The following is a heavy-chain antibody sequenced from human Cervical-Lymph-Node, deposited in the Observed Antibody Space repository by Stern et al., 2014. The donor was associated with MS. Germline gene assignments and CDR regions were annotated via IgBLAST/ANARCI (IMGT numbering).Heavy chain of an antibody. Sequence: VQLVESGSELKKPGASVTVSCKASGYTFSNYVLNWVRQDPGQRLEWMGWINTNTGSPTYAQDFIGRFVFSLDTSASTAYLQINNLQAADTAVYYCAREEHSGYDFEHWGQGTLVTVSS. CDR1: GYTFSNYV. D-gene: IGHD5-12*01. V-gene: IGHV7-4-1*02. CDR2: INTNTGSP. J-gene: IGHJ4*02. CDR3: AREEHSGYDFEH.